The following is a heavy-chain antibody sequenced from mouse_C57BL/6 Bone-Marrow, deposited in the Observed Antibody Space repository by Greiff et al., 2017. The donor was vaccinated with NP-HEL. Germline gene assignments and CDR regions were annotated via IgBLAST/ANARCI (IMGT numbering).Heavy chain of an antibody. CDR3: ARIGSSSEYFDY. V-gene: IGHV1-63*01. J-gene: IGHJ2*01. CDR1: GYTFTNYW. Sequence: QVHVKQSGAELVRPGTSVPMSFPASGYTFTNYWIGWAKQRPGHGLEWIGDIYPGGGYPLCNAKFTGKATLTADKSSSTAYMQFSSLTSEDSAIDYCARIGSSSEYFDYGGQGTTLTVSS. D-gene: IGHD1-1*01. CDR2: IYPGGGYP.